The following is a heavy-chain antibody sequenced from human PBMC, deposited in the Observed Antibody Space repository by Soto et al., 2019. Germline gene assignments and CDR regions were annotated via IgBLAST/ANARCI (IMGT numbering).Heavy chain of an antibody. J-gene: IGHJ6*03. D-gene: IGHD6-19*01. CDR2: IYYSGST. CDR3: ARSVAGYYYYMDV. V-gene: IGHV4-59*01. Sequence: PSETLSLTCTVSGGSISSYYWSWIRQPPGKGLEWIGYIYYSGSTNYNPSLKSRVTISVDTSKNQFSLKLSSVTAADTAVYYCARSVAGYYYYMDVWGKGTTVTVSS. CDR1: GGSISSYY.